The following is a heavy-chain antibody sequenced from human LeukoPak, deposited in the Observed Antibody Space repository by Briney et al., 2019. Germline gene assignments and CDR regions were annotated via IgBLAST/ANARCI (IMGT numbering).Heavy chain of an antibody. V-gene: IGHV3-30*04. CDR1: GFTFSSYA. CDR2: ISYDGSNK. Sequence: PGGSLRLSCAASGFTFSSYAMHWVRQAPGKGLEWVAVISYDGSNKYYADSVKGRFTISRDNAKSSLYLQVNSLRAEDTALYYCARSGDYGESFDSWGQGTLVTVSS. D-gene: IGHD4-17*01. J-gene: IGHJ4*02. CDR3: ARSGDYGESFDS.